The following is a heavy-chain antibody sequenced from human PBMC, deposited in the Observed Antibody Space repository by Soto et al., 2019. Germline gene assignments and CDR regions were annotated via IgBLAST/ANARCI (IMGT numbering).Heavy chain of an antibody. CDR3: ARDLRGYSNLFDP. Sequence: QVQVEQSGAEVKKPGASVKVSCKTSGYTFSDYYMHWVRQAPGQGLEWMGWINPNSGNTDYAQKFRGRVTMTRYTSITTDYMELTSLRSDDTAIYYCARDLRGYSNLFDPWGQGTLVTVSS. V-gene: IGHV1-2*02. CDR2: INPNSGNT. CDR1: GYTFSDYY. J-gene: IGHJ5*02. D-gene: IGHD3-22*01.